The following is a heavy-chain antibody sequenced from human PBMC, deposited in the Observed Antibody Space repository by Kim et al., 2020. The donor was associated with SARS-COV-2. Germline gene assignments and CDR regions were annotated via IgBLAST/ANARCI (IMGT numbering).Heavy chain of an antibody. V-gene: IGHV4-39*07. J-gene: IGHJ4*02. CDR2: IYYSGET. CDR1: GGPISSSGYV. CDR3: AKHSNSDWSLRY. D-gene: IGHD3-9*01. Sequence: SETLSLKCTVSGGPISSSGYVWAWIRQSPGKRLEWLASIYYSGETYYNPSLKSRGTISKDTSKNQVSLILNTVTAADTAIYYCAKHSNSDWSLRYWGQGT.